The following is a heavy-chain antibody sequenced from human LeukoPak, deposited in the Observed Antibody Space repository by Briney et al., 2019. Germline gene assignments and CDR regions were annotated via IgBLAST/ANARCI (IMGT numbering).Heavy chain of an antibody. CDR2: INHSGST. CDR3: ARDGYSSGWYYSDY. J-gene: IGHJ4*02. D-gene: IGHD6-19*01. Sequence: PSETLSLTCAVYGGSFSGYYWSWIRQPPGKGLEWIGEINHSGSTNYNPSLKSRVTISVDTSKNQFSLKLSSVTAADTAVYYCARDGYSSGWYYSDYWGQGTLVTVSS. CDR1: GGSFSGYY. V-gene: IGHV4-34*01.